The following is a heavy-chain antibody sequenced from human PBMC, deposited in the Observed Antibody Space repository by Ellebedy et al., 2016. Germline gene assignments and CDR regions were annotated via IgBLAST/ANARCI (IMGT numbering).Heavy chain of an antibody. CDR3: TTVMVRGVISYYYYGMDV. D-gene: IGHD3-10*01. CDR2: IKSKTDGGTT. V-gene: IGHV3-15*01. J-gene: IGHJ6*02. Sequence: GESLKISXAASGFTFSNAWMSWVRQAPGKGLEWVGRIKSKTDGGTTDYAAPVKGRFTISRDDSKNTLYLQMNSLKTEDTAVYYCTTVMVRGVISYYYYGMDVWGQGTTVTVSS. CDR1: GFTFSNAW.